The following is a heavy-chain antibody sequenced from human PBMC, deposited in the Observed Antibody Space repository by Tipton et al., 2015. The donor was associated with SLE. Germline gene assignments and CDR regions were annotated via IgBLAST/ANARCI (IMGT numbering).Heavy chain of an antibody. CDR1: GGSISSYY. Sequence: TLSLTCTVSGGSISSYYWSWIRQPPGKGLDWIGYIYYSGSTNYNPSLKSRVTISVDTSKNQFSLKLTSVTAADTAVYYCAREPNSYPGDWGEEALVTVSS. J-gene: IGHJ4*02. D-gene: IGHD1-26*01. CDR2: IYYSGST. CDR3: AREPNSYPGD. V-gene: IGHV4-59*01.